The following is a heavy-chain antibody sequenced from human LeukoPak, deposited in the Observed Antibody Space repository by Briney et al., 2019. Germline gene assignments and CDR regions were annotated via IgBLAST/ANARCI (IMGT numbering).Heavy chain of an antibody. D-gene: IGHD6-19*01. CDR1: GFTFDDYA. CDR3: AKKGEQWLFDAFDI. V-gene: IGHV3-9*03. J-gene: IGHJ3*02. Sequence: GGSLRLSCAASGFTFDDYAMHWVRQAPGKGLEWVSGISWNSGSIGYADSVKGRFTISRDNAKNSLYLQMNSLRAEDMALYYCAKKGEQWLFDAFDIWGQGTMVTVSS. CDR2: ISWNSGSI.